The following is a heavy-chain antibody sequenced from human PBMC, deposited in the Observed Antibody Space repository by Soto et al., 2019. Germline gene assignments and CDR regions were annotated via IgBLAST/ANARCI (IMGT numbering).Heavy chain of an antibody. Sequence: QVQLVESGGGVVQPGRSLRLSCAASGFTFSSYAMYWVRQAPGKGLEWVAIISYDGNNKHYADSVKGRFTIARDNSQNTLYLQMNSVGAEDTDVYYCARAGGDGGTCYTLVGLRYGMDVWGQGTTVTVSS. J-gene: IGHJ6*02. CDR1: GFTFSSYA. D-gene: IGHD2-15*01. CDR2: ISYDGNNK. CDR3: ARAGGDGGTCYTLVGLRYGMDV. V-gene: IGHV3-30-3*01.